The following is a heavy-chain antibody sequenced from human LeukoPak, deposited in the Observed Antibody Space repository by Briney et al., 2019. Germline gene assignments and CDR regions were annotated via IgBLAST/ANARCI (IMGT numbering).Heavy chain of an antibody. CDR3: ARDHGGSPGRVGYFDY. V-gene: IGHV3-33*01. CDR1: GFTFSSYG. Sequence: PGGSLRLSCAASGFTFSSYGMHWVRQAPGKGLEWVAVIWYDGSNKYYADSVKGRFTISRDNSKNTLYLQMNSLRAEDTAVYYCARDHGGSPGRVGYFDYWGQGTLVTVSS. CDR2: IWYDGSNK. D-gene: IGHD1-26*01. J-gene: IGHJ4*02.